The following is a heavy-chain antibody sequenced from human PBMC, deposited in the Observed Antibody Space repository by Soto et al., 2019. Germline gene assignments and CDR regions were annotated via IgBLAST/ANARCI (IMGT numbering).Heavy chain of an antibody. D-gene: IGHD6-13*01. V-gene: IGHV1-8*01. CDR3: AREHSSSWRFDY. CDR2: MNPNRGNT. J-gene: IGHJ4*02. CDR1: GYTFTSYD. Sequence: QVQLVQSGAEVKKPGASVKVSCKASGYTFTSYDINWVRQATGQGLEWMGWMNPNRGNTGYAQKLQGRVTMARNTSIRAAYMELRRLRSADTDVSYCAREHSSSWRFDYWGQGTLVTVSS.